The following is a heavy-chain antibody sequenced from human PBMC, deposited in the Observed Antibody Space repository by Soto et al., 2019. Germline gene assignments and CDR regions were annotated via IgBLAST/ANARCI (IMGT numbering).Heavy chain of an antibody. CDR2: ISGSSKTI. CDR1: GVTFSDSS. Sequence: GGSLRLSCAASGVTFSDSSINWVRQAPGKGLEWVSYISGSSKTIYYAVSVKGRFTISRDNAKNSVYLQMNSLRDEDTAVYYCARDKKWAFDYWGQGALVTVSS. V-gene: IGHV3-48*02. J-gene: IGHJ4*02. CDR3: ARDKKWAFDY. D-gene: IGHD1-26*01.